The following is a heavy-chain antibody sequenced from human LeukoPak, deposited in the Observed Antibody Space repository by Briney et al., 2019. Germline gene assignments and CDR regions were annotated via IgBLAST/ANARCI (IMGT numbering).Heavy chain of an antibody. J-gene: IGHJ4*02. CDR1: GGSVSSDNYY. D-gene: IGHD3-22*01. CDR3: ARRHYYNGRAYYFLDY. Sequence: PSETLSLTCTVSGGSVSSDNYYWTWIRQPPGKGLQWIGYISYSGSTNYNPSLKSRVTISLHTSKNQFSLRLSSLTAADTAVYYCARRHYYNGRAYYFLDYWGQGTLVTVSS. CDR2: ISYSGST. V-gene: IGHV4-61*01.